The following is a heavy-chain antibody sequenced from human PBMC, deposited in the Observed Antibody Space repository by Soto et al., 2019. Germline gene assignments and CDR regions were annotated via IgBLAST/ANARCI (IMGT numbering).Heavy chain of an antibody. D-gene: IGHD2-21*02. V-gene: IGHV1-46*01. CDR3: ARNPDYCTSTACYSLGC. CDR2: INPSDGST. Sequence: QVQLVQSGAEVKKPGASVKVSCKASGYIFTHYYVYWVRQAPGQGLEWMGMINPSDGSTSYAQKFQGRVTMTRDTSTSRVYMELSSLRSEDTAVYYCARNPDYCTSTACYSLGCWGQGTLVTVSS. J-gene: IGHJ4*02. CDR1: GYIFTHYY.